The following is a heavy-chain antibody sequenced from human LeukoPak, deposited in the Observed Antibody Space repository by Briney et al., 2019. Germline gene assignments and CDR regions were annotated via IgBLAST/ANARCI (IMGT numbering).Heavy chain of an antibody. Sequence: ASGKVSCKASGYTLTDHYMHWVRQAPGQGLEWMGWINPSSGDANYAQRFQGRVFMTRDTSISTVYMELSSLRSDDTAVYYCARGAAVGQTRDYWGQGTLVTVSS. CDR2: INPSSGDA. CDR3: ARGAAVGQTRDY. CDR1: GYTLTDHY. D-gene: IGHD6-13*01. J-gene: IGHJ4*02. V-gene: IGHV1-2*02.